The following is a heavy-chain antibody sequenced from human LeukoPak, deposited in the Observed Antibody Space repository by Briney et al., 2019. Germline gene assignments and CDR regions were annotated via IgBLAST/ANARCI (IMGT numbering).Heavy chain of an antibody. CDR2: ISGSGGST. V-gene: IGHV3-23*01. D-gene: IGHD1-26*01. CDR3: AKGGGSYYVYFDY. J-gene: IGHJ4*02. CDR1: GFTFSSYA. Sequence: GGSLRLSCAASGFTFSSYAMSWVRQAPGKGLEWVSAISGSGGSTYYADSVKGRFTISRDNSKNTLYPQMNSLRAEDTAVYYCAKGGGSYYVYFDYWGQGTLVTVSS.